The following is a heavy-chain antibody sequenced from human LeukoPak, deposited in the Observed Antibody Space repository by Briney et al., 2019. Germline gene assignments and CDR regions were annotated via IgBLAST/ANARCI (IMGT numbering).Heavy chain of an antibody. V-gene: IGHV4-4*02. J-gene: IGHJ4*02. Sequence: SETLSLTCAVSGDSMSSGYWWSWVRPPPGKGLEWIGEIYHSGSTNYNPSLKSRVIISVGKSKNQFSLRLSSVTAADTAVYYCASLYSDFDYWGQGTLVTVFS. CDR2: IYHSGST. CDR1: GDSMSSGYW. D-gene: IGHD2-21*01. CDR3: ASLYSDFDY.